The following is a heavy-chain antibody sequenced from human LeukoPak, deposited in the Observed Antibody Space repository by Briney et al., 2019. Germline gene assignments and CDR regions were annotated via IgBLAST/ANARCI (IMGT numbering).Heavy chain of an antibody. CDR3: AKGSGINHYHWIDP. CDR2: ISFDGSKQ. V-gene: IGHV3-30*18. D-gene: IGHD1-14*01. J-gene: IGHJ5*02. Sequence: GLSLRLSCAASGFTFNNYGMHWVRQAPGKGLEWVTVISFDGSKQYYVDSVKGRFTISRDNSKNTLYLQMDSLRAEDTALYYCAKGSGINHYHWIDPWGQGTLVTVSS. CDR1: GFTFNNYG.